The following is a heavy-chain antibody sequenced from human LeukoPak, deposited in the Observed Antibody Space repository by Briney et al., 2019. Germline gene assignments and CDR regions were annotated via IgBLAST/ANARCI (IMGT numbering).Heavy chain of an antibody. V-gene: IGHV4-34*01. J-gene: IGHJ6*03. D-gene: IGHD6-19*01. CDR2: INHSGST. Sequence: SETLSLTCTVSGGSISSYYWSWTRQPPGKGLEWIGEINHSGSTNYNPSLKSRVTISVDTSKNQFSLKLTSVTAADTAVYYCARASVAAHRTYYYYMDVWGKGTTVTISS. CDR3: ARASVAAHRTYYYYMDV. CDR1: GGSISSYY.